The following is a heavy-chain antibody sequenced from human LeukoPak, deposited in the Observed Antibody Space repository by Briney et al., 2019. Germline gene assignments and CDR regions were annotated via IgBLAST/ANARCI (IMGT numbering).Heavy chain of an antibody. CDR3: ASIAYSSGWYDFDY. D-gene: IGHD6-19*01. J-gene: IGHJ4*02. V-gene: IGHV1-18*01. CDR1: GYTFTSYG. CDR2: ISAYNGNT. Sequence: GASVKVSCKASGYTFTSYGISWARQAPGQGLEWMGWISAYNGNTNYAQKLQGRVTMTTDTSTSTAYMELRSLRSDDTAVYYCASIAYSSGWYDFDYWGQGTLVTVSS.